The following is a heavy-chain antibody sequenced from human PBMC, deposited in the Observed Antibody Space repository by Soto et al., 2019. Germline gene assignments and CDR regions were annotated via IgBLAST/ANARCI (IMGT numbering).Heavy chain of an antibody. D-gene: IGHD3-22*01. CDR2: IYYSGST. J-gene: IGHJ3*02. CDR3: ARDPEDDSSGYYNDAFDI. V-gene: IGHV4-31*03. Sequence: PSESLSLSCTVSGGSICSGGDDGSWIRQHPGKGLEWIGYIYYSGSTYYNPSLKSRVTISVDTSKNQFSLKLSSVTAADTAVYNCARDPEDDSSGYYNDAFDIWGQRITVTVSS. CDR1: GGSICSGGDD.